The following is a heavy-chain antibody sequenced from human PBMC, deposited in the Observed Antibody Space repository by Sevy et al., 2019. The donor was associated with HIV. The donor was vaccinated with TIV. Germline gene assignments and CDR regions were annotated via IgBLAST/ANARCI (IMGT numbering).Heavy chain of an antibody. CDR2: ISCDGNYR. Sequence: GGSLRLSCAASGFTFSTYDIHWVRQAPGKGLEWVAIISCDGNYREYADSVRGRFSMSRDKSKNTVYLQMNGLSIEDTAVYYCAKNTVPCVGEFSRHALDVWGRGTTVTVSS. CDR3: AKNTVPCVGEFSRHALDV. D-gene: IGHD3-16*01. CDR1: GFTFSTYD. V-gene: IGHV3-30*18. J-gene: IGHJ6*02.